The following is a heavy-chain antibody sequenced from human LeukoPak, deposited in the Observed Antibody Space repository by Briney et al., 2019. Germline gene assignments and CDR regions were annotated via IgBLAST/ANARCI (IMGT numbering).Heavy chain of an antibody. Sequence: GRSLRLXCAASGFTFSSYGMHWVRQAPGKELEWVAVIWYDGSNKYHADSVKGRFTISRDNSKNTLYLQMNSLRAEDTAVYYCAKGIYYDSSSYFDYWGQGTLVTVSS. D-gene: IGHD3-22*01. V-gene: IGHV3-33*06. CDR1: GFTFSSYG. CDR3: AKGIYYDSSSYFDY. CDR2: IWYDGSNK. J-gene: IGHJ4*02.